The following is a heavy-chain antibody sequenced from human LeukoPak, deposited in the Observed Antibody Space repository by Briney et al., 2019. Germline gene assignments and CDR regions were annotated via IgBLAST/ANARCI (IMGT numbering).Heavy chain of an antibody. D-gene: IGHD1-26*01. CDR1: GFTFSSYS. Sequence: GGSLRLSCAASGFTFSSYSMNWVRQAPGKGLEWVSYISSASGSIYYADSVKGRFTISRDNAKNSLFLQMNSLRAEDTAVYYCARPRLIVGATTFAFDIWGQGTMVTVSS. CDR3: ARPRLIVGATTFAFDI. J-gene: IGHJ3*02. V-gene: IGHV3-48*04. CDR2: ISSASGSI.